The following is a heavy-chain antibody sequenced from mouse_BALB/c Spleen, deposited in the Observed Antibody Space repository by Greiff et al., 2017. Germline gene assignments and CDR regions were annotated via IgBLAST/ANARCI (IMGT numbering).Heavy chain of an antibody. D-gene: IGHD1-1*01. J-gene: IGHJ2*01. CDR1: GYAFSSSW. CDR3: ARSITTVGHFDY. Sequence: QVQLQQSGPELVKPGASVKISCKASGYAFSSSWMNWVKQRPGQGLEWIGRIYPGDGDTNYNGKFKGKATLTADKSSSTAYMQLSSLTSVDSAVYFCARSITTVGHFDYWGQGTTLTVSS. V-gene: IGHV1-82*01. CDR2: IYPGDGDT.